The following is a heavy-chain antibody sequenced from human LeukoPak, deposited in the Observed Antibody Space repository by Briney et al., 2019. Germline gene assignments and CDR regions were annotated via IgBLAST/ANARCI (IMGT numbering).Heavy chain of an antibody. V-gene: IGHV3-15*01. D-gene: IGHD3-10*01. Sequence: GGSLRLSCATSGFTFSEAWMSWVRQAPGKGLEWVGRIKSTPEGGTTDYAAPVKGRFSISRDDSKTTLYLQVNTLKTEDTAVYYCTTGGHYFGDWGQGTLVTVSS. CDR1: GFTFSEAW. J-gene: IGHJ4*02. CDR3: TTGGHYFGD. CDR2: IKSTPEGGTT.